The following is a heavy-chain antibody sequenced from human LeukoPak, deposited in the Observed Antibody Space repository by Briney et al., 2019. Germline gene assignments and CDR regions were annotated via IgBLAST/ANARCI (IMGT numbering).Heavy chain of an antibody. V-gene: IGHV4-59*08. CDR1: GGSFSGYY. CDR2: IYYSGST. J-gene: IGHJ4*02. Sequence: SETLSLTCAVYGGSFSGYYWSWIRQPPGKGLEWIGYIYYSGSTNYNPSLKSRVTISVDTSKNQFSLKLSSVTAADTAVYYCASLEDPTTAILDYWGQGTLVTVSS. CDR3: ASLEDPTTAILDY. D-gene: IGHD4-17*01.